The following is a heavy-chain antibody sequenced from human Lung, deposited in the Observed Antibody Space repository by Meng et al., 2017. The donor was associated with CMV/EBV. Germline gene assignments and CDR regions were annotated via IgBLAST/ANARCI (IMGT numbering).Heavy chain of an antibody. V-gene: IGHV3-48*03. D-gene: IGHD6-13*01. CDR1: GFTFSSFD. Sequence: GGSXRLXXAASGFTFSSFDMHWVRQAPGKGPEWVSYISSSGYTIYYADSVKGRFTISRDNAKNSLHLQMNNLRAEDTAVYYCARVGYSNAPAHYYYGLDVWGQGTXVTVSS. J-gene: IGHJ6*02. CDR3: ARVGYSNAPAHYYYGLDV. CDR2: ISSSGYTI.